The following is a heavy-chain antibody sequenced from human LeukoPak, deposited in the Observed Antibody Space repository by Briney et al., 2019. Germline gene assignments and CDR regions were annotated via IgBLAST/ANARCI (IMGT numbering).Heavy chain of an antibody. CDR1: GYTFTSHG. D-gene: IGHD2-2*01. V-gene: IGHV1-18*01. CDR3: ARDPRKRSASCPDY. CDR2: ISTYDAET. Sequence: ASVKVSCKASGYTFTSHGINWVRQAPGQGLEGMGWISTYDAETDYAQKFRGRVTLTRDTFTNTVYMELRSLRSDDTALYYCARDPRKRSASCPDYWGQGTLVTVSS. J-gene: IGHJ4*02.